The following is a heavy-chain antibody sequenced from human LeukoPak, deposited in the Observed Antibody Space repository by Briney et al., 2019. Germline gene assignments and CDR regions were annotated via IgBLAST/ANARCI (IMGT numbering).Heavy chain of an antibody. CDR2: INPSGGST. J-gene: IGHJ6*02. CDR1: GYTFTSYY. Sequence: ASVKVSCKASGYTFTSYYMHWVRQAPGQGLEWMGIINPSGGSTSYAQKFQGRVTMTRDTSTSTVYMELSRLRSDDTAVYYCARGIFGVVIVWSYYYGMDVWGQGTTVTVSS. CDR3: ARGIFGVVIVWSYYYGMDV. D-gene: IGHD3-3*01. V-gene: IGHV1-46*01.